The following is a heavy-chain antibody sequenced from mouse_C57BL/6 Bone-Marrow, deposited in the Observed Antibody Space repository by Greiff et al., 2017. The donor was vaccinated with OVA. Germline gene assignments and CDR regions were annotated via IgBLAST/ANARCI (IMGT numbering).Heavy chain of an antibody. CDR2: IDPETGGT. CDR1: GYTFTDYE. Sequence: QVQLQQSGAELVRPGASVTLSCKASGYTFTDYEMHWVKQTPVHGLEWIGAIDPETGGTAYNQKFKGKAILTADKSSSTAYMELRSLTSEDSAVYYCTRREAYYYGSSLFAYWGQGTLVTVSA. J-gene: IGHJ3*01. CDR3: TRREAYYYGSSLFAY. V-gene: IGHV1-15*01. D-gene: IGHD1-1*01.